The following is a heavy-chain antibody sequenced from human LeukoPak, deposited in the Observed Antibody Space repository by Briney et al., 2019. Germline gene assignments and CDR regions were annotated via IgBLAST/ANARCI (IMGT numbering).Heavy chain of an antibody. CDR1: GFTFSSYA. CDR3: AKFTSEFTYHYDSSGSPAFDY. V-gene: IGHV3-23*01. D-gene: IGHD3-22*01. Sequence: GGSLRLSCAASGFTFSSYAMSWVRQAPGKGLEWVSAISGSGGSTYYADSVKGRFTISRDNSKNTLYLQMNSLRAEDTAVYYCAKFTSEFTYHYDSSGSPAFDYWGQGILVTVSS. CDR2: ISGSGGST. J-gene: IGHJ4*02.